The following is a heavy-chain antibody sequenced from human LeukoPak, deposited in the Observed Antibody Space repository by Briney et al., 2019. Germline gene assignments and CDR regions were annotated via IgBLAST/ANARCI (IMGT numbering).Heavy chain of an antibody. J-gene: IGHJ4*02. Sequence: SETLSLTCPVSGGSTSSSCYYWGWLRQPPGKGLEWIGRIYYSGSTYYNPSLKSRVTISVDTSKNQFSLKLSSVTAADTAVYYCARVWFGEGYFDYWGQGTLVTVSS. CDR3: ARVWFGEGYFDY. CDR1: GGSTSSSCYY. CDR2: IYYSGST. D-gene: IGHD3-10*01. V-gene: IGHV4-39*07.